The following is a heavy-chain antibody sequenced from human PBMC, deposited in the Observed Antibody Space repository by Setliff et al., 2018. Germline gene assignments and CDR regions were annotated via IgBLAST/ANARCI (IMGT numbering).Heavy chain of an antibody. CDR3: ARHGDASFYYDILTGYSPPYYFDY. CDR1: GYIFTNYG. J-gene: IGHJ4*02. Sequence: GASVKVSCKASGYIFTNYGVSWVRQAPGQGLEWMGWISGYNGNTNYAQKVQGRVTMTTDTSTSTAYMELRSLRSGDTAVYYCARHGDASFYYDILTGYSPPYYFDYWGLGTLVTVSS. D-gene: IGHD3-9*01. CDR2: ISGYNGNT. V-gene: IGHV1-18*01.